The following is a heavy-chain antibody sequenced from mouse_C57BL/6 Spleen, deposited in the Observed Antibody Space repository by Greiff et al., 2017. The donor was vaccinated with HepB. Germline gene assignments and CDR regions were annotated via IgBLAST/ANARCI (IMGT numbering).Heavy chain of an antibody. Sequence: QVQLQQSGAELVKPGASVKVSCKASGYTFTSYWMHWVKQRPGQGLEWIGRIHPSDSDTNYNQKFKGKATLTVDKSSSTAYMQLSSLTSEDSAVYYCAIEGSTMVTHWYFDVWGTGTTVTVSS. CDR1: GYTFTSYW. J-gene: IGHJ1*03. CDR3: AIEGSTMVTHWYFDV. V-gene: IGHV1-74*01. CDR2: IHPSDSDT. D-gene: IGHD2-2*01.